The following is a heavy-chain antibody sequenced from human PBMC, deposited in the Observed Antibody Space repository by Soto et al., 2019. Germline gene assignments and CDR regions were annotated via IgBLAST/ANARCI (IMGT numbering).Heavy chain of an antibody. CDR3: SIGSWSAETFDV. V-gene: IGHV1-69*02. J-gene: IGHJ3*01. CDR1: GGTFSTYT. CDR2: IIPMLTVT. Sequence: QVHLEQSGAEVKKPGSSVKVSCKAAGGTFSTYTLIWVRQAPGQGLEWMGRIIPMLTVTNSAQKFQGRVTLAADKPTSTAFMELTSLTSEDTAVYYCSIGSWSAETFDVWGQGTMVTVSS. D-gene: IGHD2-2*01.